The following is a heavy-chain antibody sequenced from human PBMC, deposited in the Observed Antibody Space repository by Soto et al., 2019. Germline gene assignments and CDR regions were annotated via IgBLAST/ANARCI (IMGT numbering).Heavy chain of an antibody. D-gene: IGHD3-10*01. J-gene: IGHJ4*02. Sequence: QVQLQQWGAGLLKPSETLSLTCAVYGGSSSNNYWTWFRQPPGKGLEWIGEISPSGTTKYIPSLKSRGTISVDTSRKQFFLKVTSVSAADTAVYYCATSLWFGTQPEIWGPGTLVTVSS. CDR2: ISPSGTT. CDR1: GGSSSNNY. CDR3: ATSLWFGTQPEI. V-gene: IGHV4-34*01.